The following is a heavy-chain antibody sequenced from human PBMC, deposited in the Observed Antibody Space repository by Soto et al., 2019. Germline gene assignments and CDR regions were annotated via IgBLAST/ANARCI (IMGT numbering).Heavy chain of an antibody. J-gene: IGHJ4*02. CDR3: ARGLYCGGDCYSETFVSFFDY. CDR2: INPSGGST. Sequence: ASVKVSFKASGYTFTSYYMHWVRQAPGQGLEWMGIINPSGGSTSYAQKFQGRVTMTRDTSTSTVYMELSSLRSEDTAVYYCARGLYCGGDCYSETFVSFFDYWGQGTLVTVSS. D-gene: IGHD2-21*01. V-gene: IGHV1-46*03. CDR1: GYTFTSYY.